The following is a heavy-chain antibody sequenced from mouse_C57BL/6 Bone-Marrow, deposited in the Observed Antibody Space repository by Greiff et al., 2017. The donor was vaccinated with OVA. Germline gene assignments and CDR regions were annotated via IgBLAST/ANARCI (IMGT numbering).Heavy chain of an antibody. CDR3: ARGWLRDFDY. CDR1: GYTFTDYY. CDR2: INPYNGGT. Sequence: EVQVVESGPVLVKPGASVKMSCKASGYTFTDYYMNWVKQSHGKSLEWIGVINPYNGGTSYNQKFKGKATLTVDKSSSTAYMELNSLTSEDSAVYYCARGWLRDFDYWGQGTTLTVSS. J-gene: IGHJ2*01. D-gene: IGHD2-3*01. V-gene: IGHV1-19*01.